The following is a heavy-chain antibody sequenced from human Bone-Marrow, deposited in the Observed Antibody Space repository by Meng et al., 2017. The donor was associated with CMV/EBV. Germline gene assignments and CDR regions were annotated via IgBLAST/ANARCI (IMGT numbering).Heavy chain of an antibody. D-gene: IGHD2-2*01. CDR2: ISYDGSNK. J-gene: IGHJ6*02. V-gene: IGHV3-30*04. CDR3: ARDLGCSSTSCYEGGYYYYYYGMDV. CDR1: GFTFSSYA. Sequence: GGSLRLSCAASGFTFSSYAMHWVRQAPGKGLEWVAVISYDGSNKYYADSVKGRFTISRDNSKNTLYLQMNRLRAEDTAVYYCARDLGCSSTSCYEGGYYYYYYGMDVWGQGTTVTVSS.